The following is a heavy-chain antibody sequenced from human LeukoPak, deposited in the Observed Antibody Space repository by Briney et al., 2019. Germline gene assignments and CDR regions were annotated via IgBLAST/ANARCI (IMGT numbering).Heavy chain of an antibody. CDR2: IYYSGST. D-gene: IGHD3-16*02. CDR3: ARGAYDYVWGSYRFPPHYFDY. V-gene: IGHV4-39*01. CDR1: GGSISSSSYY. Sequence: PSETLSLTCTVSGGSISSSSYYWGWIRQPPGKGLEWIGNIYYSGSTYYNPSLKSRVTISVDTSKNQFSLKLSSVTAADTAVYYCARGAYDYVWGSYRFPPHYFDYWGQGTLVT. J-gene: IGHJ4*02.